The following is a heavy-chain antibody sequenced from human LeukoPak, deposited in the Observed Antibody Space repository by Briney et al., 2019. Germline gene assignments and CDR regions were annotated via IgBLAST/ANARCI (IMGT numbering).Heavy chain of an antibody. Sequence: SETLSLTCTASGGSISSYYWSWIRQPAGKGLEWIGRIYTSGSTNYNPSLKSRVTMSVDTSKNQFSLKLSSVTAADTAVYYCARLDFWSGQFDPWGQGTLVTVSS. CDR2: IYTSGST. D-gene: IGHD3-3*01. CDR3: ARLDFWSGQFDP. CDR1: GGSISSYY. J-gene: IGHJ5*02. V-gene: IGHV4-4*07.